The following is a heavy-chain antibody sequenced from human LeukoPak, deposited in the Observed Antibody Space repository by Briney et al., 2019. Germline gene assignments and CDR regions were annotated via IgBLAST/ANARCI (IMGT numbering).Heavy chain of an antibody. J-gene: IGHJ5*02. V-gene: IGHV1-46*01. D-gene: IGHD4-23*01. CDR2: INPSGGST. CDR1: GYTFTSYY. Sequence: GASVEVSCKASGYTFTSYYMNWVRQAPGQGLEWMGIINPSGGSTSYAQKFQGRVTMTRDMSTSTDYMELSRLRSEDTAVYYCARDKSVEDTAWWFDPWGQGTLVTVSS. CDR3: ARDKSVEDTAWWFDP.